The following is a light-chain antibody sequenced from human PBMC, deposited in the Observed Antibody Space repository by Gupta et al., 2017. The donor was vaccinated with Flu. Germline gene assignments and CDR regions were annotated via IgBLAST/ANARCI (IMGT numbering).Light chain of an antibody. Sequence: DIQMTQSPSSLSASVGDRVTITCRASQSISTYLSWYQQKPGKAPKLLIYAASSLQSGVPSRFSGSASGTDFTLTIGMLHPEDFATYYCQQSDRTPRTFGQGTKVEIK. J-gene: IGKJ1*01. CDR1: QSISTY. CDR3: QQSDRTPRT. V-gene: IGKV1-39*01. CDR2: AAS.